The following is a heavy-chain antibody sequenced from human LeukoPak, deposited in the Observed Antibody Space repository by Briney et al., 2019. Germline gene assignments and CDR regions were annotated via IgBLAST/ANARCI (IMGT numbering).Heavy chain of an antibody. CDR3: ARNKGVYGSGSYDI. Sequence: GGSLRLSCAASGFTVSGHYWSWVRQAPGKGLEWVSQINSGGTTYYADSVKGRFTISRDNSKKTLYLQMNSLRAEDTAVYHCARNKGVYGSGSYDIWGPGTLVTVSS. D-gene: IGHD3-10*01. CDR1: GFTVSGHY. V-gene: IGHV3-53*01. CDR2: INSGGTT. J-gene: IGHJ4*02.